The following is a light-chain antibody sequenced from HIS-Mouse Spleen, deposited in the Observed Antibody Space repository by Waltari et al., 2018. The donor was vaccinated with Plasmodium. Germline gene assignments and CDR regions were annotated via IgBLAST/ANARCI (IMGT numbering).Light chain of an antibody. Sequence: DIQMTQSPSSLSASVGDRVTITCRAGQRIRSNLNWDQQKPGKAPKLLIYAASSMQSGVPSRVSGSGSGTDFTCTISSLQPEDIATYDWKQSYSTGPFGEGTKVEIK. J-gene: IGKJ1*01. CDR1: QRIRSN. CDR2: AAS. CDR3: KQSYSTGP. V-gene: IGKV1-39*01.